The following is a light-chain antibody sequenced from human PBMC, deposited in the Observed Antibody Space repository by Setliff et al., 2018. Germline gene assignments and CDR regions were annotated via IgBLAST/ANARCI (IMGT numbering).Light chain of an antibody. V-gene: IGLV2-18*02. CDR2: EVS. CDR1: SSDVGSYNR. Sequence: LTQPPSVSGSPGQSVTISCTGTSSDVGSYNRVSWYQQPPGTAPKLMIYEVSNRPSGVPDRFSGSKSGNTASLTISGLQAEDEADYYCSSYTSSSTWVFGTGTKVTVL. CDR3: SSYTSSSTWV. J-gene: IGLJ1*01.